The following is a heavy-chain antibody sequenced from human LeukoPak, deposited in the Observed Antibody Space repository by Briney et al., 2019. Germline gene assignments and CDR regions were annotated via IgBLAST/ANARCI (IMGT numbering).Heavy chain of an antibody. Sequence: ASVTVSCKASGYTFTSYGISWVRQAPGQGLEWMGWISAYNGNTNYAQKHQGRVTMTTDTSTSTAYMELRSLRSDDTAVYYCARMVRGVLFDYWGQGTLVTVSS. D-gene: IGHD3-10*01. CDR2: ISAYNGNT. CDR1: GYTFTSYG. V-gene: IGHV1-18*04. CDR3: ARMVRGVLFDY. J-gene: IGHJ4*02.